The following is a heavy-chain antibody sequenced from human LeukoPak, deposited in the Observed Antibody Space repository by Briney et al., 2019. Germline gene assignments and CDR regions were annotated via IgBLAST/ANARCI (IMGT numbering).Heavy chain of an antibody. CDR2: INPNSGGT. J-gene: IGHJ4*02. CDR3: ARGWELRRGGSDY. V-gene: IGHV1-2*06. D-gene: IGHD1-26*01. Sequence: ASVKVSCKASGYTFTCYYMHWVRQAPGQGLEWMGRINPNSGGTNYAQKFQGRVTMTRDTSISTAYMELSRLRSDDTAVYYCARGWELRRGGSDYWGQGTLVTVSS. CDR1: GYTFTCYY.